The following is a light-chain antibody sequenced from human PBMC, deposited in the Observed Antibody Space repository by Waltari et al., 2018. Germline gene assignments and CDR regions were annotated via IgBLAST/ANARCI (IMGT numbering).Light chain of an antibody. J-gene: IGKJ4*01. CDR2: VAS. V-gene: IGKV1-9*01. CDR1: QGIQSH. CDR3: LQVEAYPLT. Sequence: DILLTQSPSFLSASVGERVTIACRASQGIQSHLAWYQQKPGKAPKLLIYVASSSQSGVPSRFSGSGSGTEFTLTVSSLQPEDSATYYCLQVEAYPLTFGGGTKVEIK.